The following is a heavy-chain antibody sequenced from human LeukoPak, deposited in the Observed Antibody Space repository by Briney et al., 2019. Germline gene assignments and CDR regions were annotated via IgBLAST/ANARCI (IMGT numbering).Heavy chain of an antibody. J-gene: IGHJ4*02. CDR1: GGSISSGGYY. D-gene: IGHD4-23*01. Sequence: SETLSLTCTVSGGSISSGGYYWSWIRQHPGKGLEWIGYIYYSGSTNYNPSLKSRVTISVDTSKNQFSLKLSSVTAADTAVYYCARLRGGKPYYFDYWGQGTLVTVSS. CDR3: ARLRGGKPYYFDY. CDR2: IYYSGST. V-gene: IGHV4-61*08.